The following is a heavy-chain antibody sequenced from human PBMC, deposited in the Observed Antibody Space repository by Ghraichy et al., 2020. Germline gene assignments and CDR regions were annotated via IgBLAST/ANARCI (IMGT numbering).Heavy chain of an antibody. CDR3: AKSFISYYYGMDV. Sequence: GGSLRLSCAASGFTFNTFAMSWVRQAPGKGLEWVSGISGTGANTYYADSVKGRFTISRDNSKNTLYLQMNSLRAEDTALYYCAKSFISYYYGMDVWGQGTTVTVSS. V-gene: IGHV3-23*01. D-gene: IGHD2/OR15-2a*01. CDR2: ISGTGANT. CDR1: GFTFNTFA. J-gene: IGHJ6*02.